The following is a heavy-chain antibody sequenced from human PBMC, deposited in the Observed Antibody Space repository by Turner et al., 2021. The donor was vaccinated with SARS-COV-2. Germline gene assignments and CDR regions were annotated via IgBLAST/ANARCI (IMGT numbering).Heavy chain of an antibody. CDR3: ARDDLDPDYGFHFDY. CDR1: GFTFSSYG. D-gene: IGHD4-17*01. J-gene: IGHJ4*02. V-gene: IGHV3-33*01. Sequence: QVQLVASGGAVVRPGGSRRLPVPPSGFTFSSYGMHWVRQAPGKGLEWVAVIWYDGSNKYYADSVKGRFTISRDNSKNTLYLQMNSLRAEDTAVYYCARDDLDPDYGFHFDYWGQGTLVTVSS. CDR2: IWYDGSNK.